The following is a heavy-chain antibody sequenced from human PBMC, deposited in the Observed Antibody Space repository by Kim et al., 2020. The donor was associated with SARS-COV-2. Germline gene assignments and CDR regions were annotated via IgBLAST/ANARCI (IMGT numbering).Heavy chain of an antibody. D-gene: IGHD5-12*01. J-gene: IGHJ4*02. CDR3: ARGPRDGYNPGDY. V-gene: IGHV1-3*01. Sequence: YSQKFQGRVTITRDTSASTAYMELSSLRSEDTAVYYCARGPRDGYNPGDYWGQGTLVTVSS.